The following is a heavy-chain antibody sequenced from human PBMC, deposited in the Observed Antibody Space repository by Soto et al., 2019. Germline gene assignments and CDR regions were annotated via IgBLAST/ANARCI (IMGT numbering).Heavy chain of an antibody. V-gene: IGHV3-30-3*01. Sequence: QVQLVESGGGVVQPGRSLRLSCAASGFTFSSYAMHWVRQAPGKGLEWVEVISYDGSNKYYADSVKCRFTISRDNSKNTLYLQMNSLRGADTALYYCARDISGWLQSFCFEYWGQGTLLTVSS. D-gene: IGHD6-19*01. CDR3: ARDISGWLQSFCFEY. CDR1: GFTFSSYA. J-gene: IGHJ4*02. CDR2: ISYDGSNK.